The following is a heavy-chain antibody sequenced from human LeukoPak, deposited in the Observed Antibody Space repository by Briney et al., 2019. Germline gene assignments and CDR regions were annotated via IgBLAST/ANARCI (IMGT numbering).Heavy chain of an antibody. D-gene: IGHD2-2*01. Sequence: SETLSLTCTVSGGSISSSSHYWGWIRRPPGKGLEWIASIHYSGTTYYNPSLKSRVTMSVDTSKNQFSLKLSSVTTADTTVYFCARALGVPAHFDYWGQGTLVTVSS. CDR3: ARALGVPAHFDY. CDR2: IHYSGTT. CDR1: GGSISSSSHY. J-gene: IGHJ4*02. V-gene: IGHV4-39*01.